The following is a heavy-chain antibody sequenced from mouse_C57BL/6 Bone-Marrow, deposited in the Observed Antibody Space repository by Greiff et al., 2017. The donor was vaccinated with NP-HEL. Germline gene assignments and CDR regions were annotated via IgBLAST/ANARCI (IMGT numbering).Heavy chain of an antibody. V-gene: IGHV1-80*01. CDR2: IYPGDGDT. Sequence: QVQLKESGAELVKPGASVKISCKASGYAFSSYWMNWVKQRPGKGLEWIGQIYPGDGDTNYNGKFKGKATLTADKSSSTAYMQLSSLTSEDSAVYFCARRTYYDYDYAMDYRGQGTSVTVSS. CDR3: ARRTYYDYDYAMDY. J-gene: IGHJ4*01. CDR1: GYAFSSYW. D-gene: IGHD2-4*01.